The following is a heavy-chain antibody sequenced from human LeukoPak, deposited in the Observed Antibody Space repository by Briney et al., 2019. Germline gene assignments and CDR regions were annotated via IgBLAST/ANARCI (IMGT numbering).Heavy chain of an antibody. CDR3: AKDLESGWYLGAFDI. CDR2: IYHSGST. CDR1: GYSISSGYY. Sequence: SETLSLTCTVSGYSISSGYYWAWLRQSPGKGLEWIGRIYHSGSTDYNPSLKSRVTISVDTSNNQFSLRLTSVTAADTAVYYCAKDLESGWYLGAFDIWGQGTMVTVSS. J-gene: IGHJ3*02. V-gene: IGHV4-38-2*02. D-gene: IGHD6-19*01.